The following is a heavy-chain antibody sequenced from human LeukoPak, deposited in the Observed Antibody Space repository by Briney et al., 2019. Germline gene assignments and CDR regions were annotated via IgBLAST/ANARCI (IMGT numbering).Heavy chain of an antibody. CDR3: ATPGGSSSWQRGGAFDV. Sequence: GESLKISCQGSGYTFTSYWIGWGRQMPGKGLEWMGIIYPGDSDTRYSPSFQGQVTISADKSISTAYVQWSSLKASDTAMYYCATPGGSSSWQRGGAFDVWGQGTMVTVSS. D-gene: IGHD6-13*01. CDR2: IYPGDSDT. J-gene: IGHJ3*01. CDR1: GYTFTSYW. V-gene: IGHV5-51*01.